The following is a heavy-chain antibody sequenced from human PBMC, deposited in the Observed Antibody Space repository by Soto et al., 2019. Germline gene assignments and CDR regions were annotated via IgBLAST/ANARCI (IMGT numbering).Heavy chain of an antibody. V-gene: IGHV1-46*01. J-gene: IGHJ6*01. CDR1: GYTFTSYY. D-gene: IGHD3-16*01. CDR2: INPCDGST. Sequence: ASVNVSCKASGYTFTSYYMPWVRQAPGQGLEWMGIINPCDGSTNYAQKLQGRVTLTTDTSTSTVYMELRSLRSDDTAVYYCARDQSFDRSYYYGFDVWGQGPTVTVSS. CDR3: ARDQSFDRSYYYGFDV.